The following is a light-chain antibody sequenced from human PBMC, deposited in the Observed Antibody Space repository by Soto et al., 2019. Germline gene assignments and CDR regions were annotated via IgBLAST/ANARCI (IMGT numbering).Light chain of an antibody. CDR3: HLYGTSHT. CDR1: QSVSSTY. V-gene: IGKV3-20*01. Sequence: EIVLTQSPGTLSLSPGEKATLSCRASQSVSSTYLAWYQQKPGQAPRLLISGASSRATDFPDRFSGSGSGTDFTLTIGRLEPEDFAVYYWHLYGTSHTFGGGTKVEIK. CDR2: GAS. J-gene: IGKJ4*01.